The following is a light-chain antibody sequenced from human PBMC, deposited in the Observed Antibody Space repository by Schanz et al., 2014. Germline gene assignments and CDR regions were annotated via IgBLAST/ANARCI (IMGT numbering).Light chain of an antibody. J-gene: IGKJ2*01. CDR2: DAS. V-gene: IGKV1-33*01. Sequence: DIQMTQSPSSVSASVGDKVTITCRASQGISSWLAWYQQKPGKAPKLLIYDASNLETGVPSRFSGSGSGTDFTFTISSLQPEDIATYYCQQYDNLPYTFGQGTNLEIK. CDR3: QQYDNLPYT. CDR1: QGISSW.